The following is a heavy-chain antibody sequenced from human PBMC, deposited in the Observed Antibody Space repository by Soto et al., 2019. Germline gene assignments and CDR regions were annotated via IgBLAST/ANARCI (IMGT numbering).Heavy chain of an antibody. CDR1: GFTFSSYS. Sequence: GGALRLSCAASGFTFSSYSMNWVRQAPGKGLEWVSSISSSSSYIYYADSVKGRFTISRDNAKNSLYLQMNSLRSEDTAVYYCAADLYSYGPGYYYYGMDVWGQGTTVTVSS. J-gene: IGHJ6*02. V-gene: IGHV3-21*04. D-gene: IGHD5-18*01. CDR2: ISSSSSYI. CDR3: AADLYSYGPGYYYYGMDV.